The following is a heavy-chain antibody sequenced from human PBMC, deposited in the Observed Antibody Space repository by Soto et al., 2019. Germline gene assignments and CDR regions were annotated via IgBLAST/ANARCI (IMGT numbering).Heavy chain of an antibody. CDR1: GFTFSSYS. V-gene: IGHV3-48*01. CDR2: VSSSSTTM. CDR3: ARDYSSVWYFDY. Sequence: EVQLVESGGGLVQPGGSLRLSCAASGFTFSSYSMNWVRQAPGKGLECVSYVSSSSTTMYYADSVKGRFTISRDNAKNALYLQMNSLRAEDTAVYYCARDYSSVWYFDYWGQGTLVTVSS. D-gene: IGHD6-25*01. J-gene: IGHJ4*02.